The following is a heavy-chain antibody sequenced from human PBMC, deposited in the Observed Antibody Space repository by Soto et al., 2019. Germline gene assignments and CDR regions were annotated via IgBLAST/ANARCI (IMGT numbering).Heavy chain of an antibody. Sequence: GGSLRLSCAASGFTFSSYGMHWVRQPPGKGLEWVAVVWYGGSNKYYADSVKGRFTISRDNSKNTLYLQMNSLRAEDTAVYYCARDENPCGALDYWGQRTLVIVSA. D-gene: IGHD4-17*01. V-gene: IGHV3-33*01. CDR2: VWYGGSNK. CDR1: GFTFSSYG. CDR3: ARDENPCGALDY. J-gene: IGHJ4*02.